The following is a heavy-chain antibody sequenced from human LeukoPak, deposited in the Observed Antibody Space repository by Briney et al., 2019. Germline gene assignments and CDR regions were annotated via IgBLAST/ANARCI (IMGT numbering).Heavy chain of an antibody. CDR2: ISSSSSYI. D-gene: IGHD3-22*01. CDR1: GFTFSSYA. V-gene: IGHV3-21*01. Sequence: GGSLRLSCAASGFTFSSYAMRWVRQAPGKGLEWVSSISSSSSYIYYADSVKGRFTISRDNAKNSLYLQMNSLRAEDTAVYYCARDERRSGYSLYWGQGTLVTVSS. J-gene: IGHJ4*02. CDR3: ARDERRSGYSLY.